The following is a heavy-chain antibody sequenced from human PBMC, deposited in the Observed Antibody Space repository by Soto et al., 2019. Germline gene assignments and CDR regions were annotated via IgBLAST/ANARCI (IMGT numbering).Heavy chain of an antibody. CDR2: IKSKTDAGTT. J-gene: IGHJ4*02. CDR1: GFTFSNAW. D-gene: IGHD3-22*01. CDR3: TTDHEYESRGYYYAPH. Sequence: GGSLRLSCAASGFTFSNAWMNWVRQAPGKGLEWVGRIKSKTDAGTTDYAALVKGRFTISRDDSKNTLYLQMNSLKTEDTAVYYCTTDHEYESRGYYYAPHWGQGTLVTVSS. V-gene: IGHV3-15*07.